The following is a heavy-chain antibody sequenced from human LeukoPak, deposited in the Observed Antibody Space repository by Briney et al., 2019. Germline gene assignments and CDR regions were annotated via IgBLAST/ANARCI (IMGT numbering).Heavy chain of an antibody. CDR1: GGSVSSGSYY. CDR3: ARVNYGSATKEDY. D-gene: IGHD3-10*01. J-gene: IGHJ4*02. V-gene: IGHV4-61*01. CDR2: IYYSGSA. Sequence: SETLSLTCTVSGGSVSSGSYYWSWIRQPPGKGLEWIGYIYYSGSAYYNPSLKSRVTISVDTSENQFSLKLSSVTAADTAVYYCARVNYGSATKEDYWGQGTLVTVSS.